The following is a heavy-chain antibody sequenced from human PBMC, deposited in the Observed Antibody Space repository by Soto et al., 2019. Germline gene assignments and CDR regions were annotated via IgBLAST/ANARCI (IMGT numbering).Heavy chain of an antibody. CDR1: DGSFSDYY. V-gene: IGHV4-34*01. Sequence: SETLSLTCAVYDGSFSDYYWSWVRQPPGKGLEWIGEINQSGTTNYNPSLKSRFTISVDRSKNQFSLKLGSVTAADTAVYYCAVTVAISCWFDPWGQGTLVTVSS. CDR2: INQSGTT. J-gene: IGHJ5*02. D-gene: IGHD4-4*01. CDR3: AVTVAISCWFDP.